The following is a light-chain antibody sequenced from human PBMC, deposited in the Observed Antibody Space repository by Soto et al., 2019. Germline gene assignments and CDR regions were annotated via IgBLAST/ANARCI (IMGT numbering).Light chain of an antibody. CDR1: QDVNTR. CDR3: QQALPFPFT. CDR2: AAS. Sequence: DIQMTQSPSSVSASVGDTVTITCRASQDVNTRLAWYQQRPGKAPKLLIYAASSLHTGVPSRFSGSGSGTDFTLTISSLQPEDFAVYYCQQALPFPFTFGLGTLLDIK. J-gene: IGKJ5*01. V-gene: IGKV1-12*01.